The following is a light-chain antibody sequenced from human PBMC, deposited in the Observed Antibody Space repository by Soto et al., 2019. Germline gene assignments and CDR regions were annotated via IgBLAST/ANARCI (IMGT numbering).Light chain of an antibody. V-gene: IGKV2-30*01. CDR3: MQGTHWPWT. CDR2: KVS. Sequence: DVVMTQSPPSLPVTLGQPASISFIAIQSPLYSDGNTYLSLFQQRPGQSPRRLIYKVSNRDSGVPDRFSGSGSGTDFTLKISRVEAEDVGVYYCMQGTHWPWTFGQGTKVDI. J-gene: IGKJ1*01. CDR1: QSPLYSDGNTY.